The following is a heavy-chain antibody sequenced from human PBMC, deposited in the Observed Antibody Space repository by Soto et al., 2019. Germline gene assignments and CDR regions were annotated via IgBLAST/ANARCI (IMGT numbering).Heavy chain of an antibody. Sequence: QVQLVESGGGVVQPGRSLRLSCAASGFTFSSYGMHWVRQAPGKGLEWVAVIWYDGSNKYYADSVKGRFTISRDNSKNTLYLQMNSLRTEDTAVYYCARDGWLRPDYYYYYYMDVWGKGTTVTFSS. J-gene: IGHJ6*03. D-gene: IGHD5-12*01. V-gene: IGHV3-33*01. CDR3: ARDGWLRPDYYYYYYMDV. CDR1: GFTFSSYG. CDR2: IWYDGSNK.